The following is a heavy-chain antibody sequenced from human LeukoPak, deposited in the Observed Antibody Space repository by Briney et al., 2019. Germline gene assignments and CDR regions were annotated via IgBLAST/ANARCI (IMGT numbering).Heavy chain of an antibody. J-gene: IGHJ4*02. CDR1: GFTFSSYS. CDR2: ISSSSSYI. CDR3: ARDGIAAAGL. V-gene: IGHV3-21*01. Sequence: PGGSLRLSCAASGFTFSSYSMNWVRQAPGKGLEWVSSISSSSSYIYYADSVKGRFTISRDNAKNSLYLQMNSLRAEETAVYYCARDGIAAAGLWGQGTLVTVSS. D-gene: IGHD6-13*01.